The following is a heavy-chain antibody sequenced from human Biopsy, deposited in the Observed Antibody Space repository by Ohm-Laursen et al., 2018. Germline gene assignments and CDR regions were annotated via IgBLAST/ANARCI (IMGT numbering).Heavy chain of an antibody. Sequence: TLSLTCGVSGASVKTSGYFWAWIRQRPGKGLEWIGYISYNEMTHYNPSLTSRLAISFDTSNNRISLQLRSVSVADTAVYYCVREPKTGTAEAWYFDLWGRGSPVTVPS. J-gene: IGHJ2*01. D-gene: IGHD3-9*01. V-gene: IGHV4-31*11. CDR1: GASVKTSGYF. CDR3: VREPKTGTAEAWYFDL. CDR2: ISYNEMT.